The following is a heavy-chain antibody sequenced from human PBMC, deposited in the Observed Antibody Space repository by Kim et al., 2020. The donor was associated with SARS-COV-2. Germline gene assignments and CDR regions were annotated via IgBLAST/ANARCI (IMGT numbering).Heavy chain of an antibody. V-gene: IGHV3-30-3*01. CDR3: AKETSPDAFDF. Sequence: GGSLRLSCAASGFTFSSYSMHWVRQAPGKGLEWVTFISYDGSNQYYADSVKGRFTISRDNSKNTLYLQLNSLRTEDTAVYYCAKETSPDAFDFWGQGTMVTVSS. CDR1: GFTFSSYS. J-gene: IGHJ3*01. CDR2: ISYDGSNQ.